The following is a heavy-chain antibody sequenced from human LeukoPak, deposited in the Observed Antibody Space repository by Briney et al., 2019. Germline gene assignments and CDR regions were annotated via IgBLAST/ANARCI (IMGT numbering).Heavy chain of an antibody. Sequence: GGSLRLSCAASGFTFSSYEMNWVRQAPGKGLEWVANIKQDGSEKYYVDSVKGRFTISRDNAKNSLYLQMNSLRAEDTAVYYCARDPYGDYYFDYWGQGTLVTVSS. CDR3: ARDPYGDYYFDY. D-gene: IGHD4-17*01. J-gene: IGHJ4*02. CDR2: IKQDGSEK. V-gene: IGHV3-7*03. CDR1: GFTFSSYE.